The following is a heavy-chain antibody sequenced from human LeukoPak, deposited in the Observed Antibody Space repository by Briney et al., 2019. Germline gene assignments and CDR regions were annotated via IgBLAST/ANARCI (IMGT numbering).Heavy chain of an antibody. CDR3: ARLSYSSSTVLIYYFDY. CDR2: INPNSGGT. D-gene: IGHD6-6*01. CDR1: GYTFTSYA. V-gene: IGHV1-2*02. J-gene: IGHJ4*02. Sequence: GASVKVSCKASGYTFTSYAMNWVRQAPGQGLEWMGWINPNSGGTNYAQKFQGRVTMTRDTSISTAYMELSRLRSDDTAVYYCARLSYSSSTVLIYYFDYWGQGTLVTVSS.